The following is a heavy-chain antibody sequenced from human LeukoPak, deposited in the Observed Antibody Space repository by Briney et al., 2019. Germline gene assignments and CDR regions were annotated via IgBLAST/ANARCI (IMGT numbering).Heavy chain of an antibody. CDR1: GFTFSSYW. J-gene: IGHJ6*03. Sequence: GSLRLSCAASGFTFSSYWMRWVRQPPGKGLEWIGEINHSGSTNYNPSLKSRVAISVDTSKNQFSLKLSSVTAADTAVYYCARARMAAAGTNWVYYYYMDVWGKGTTVTVSS. CDR2: INHSGST. D-gene: IGHD6-13*01. CDR3: ARARMAAAGTNWVYYYYMDV. V-gene: IGHV4-34*01.